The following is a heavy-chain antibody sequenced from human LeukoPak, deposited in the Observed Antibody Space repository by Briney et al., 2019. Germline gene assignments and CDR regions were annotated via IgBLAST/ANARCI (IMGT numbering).Heavy chain of an antibody. CDR1: GFTFSSYA. D-gene: IGHD3-22*01. Sequence: PGGSLRLSCAASGFTFSSYAMHWVRQAPGKGLEWVAVISYDGSNKYYADSVKGRFTISRDNSKNTLYLQMNSLRAGDTAVYYCARAIYDSSGYWGQGTLVTVSS. J-gene: IGHJ4*02. CDR2: ISYDGSNK. CDR3: ARAIYDSSGY. V-gene: IGHV3-30-3*01.